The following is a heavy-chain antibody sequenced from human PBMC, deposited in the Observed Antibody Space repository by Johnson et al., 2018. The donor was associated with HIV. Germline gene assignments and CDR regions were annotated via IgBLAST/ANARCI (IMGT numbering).Heavy chain of an antibody. V-gene: IGHV3-72*01. D-gene: IGHD1-26*01. CDR1: GFSFSNAW. CDR2: TRNKANSYTT. Sequence: VQLVESGGGLVKPGESLRLSCAASGFSFSNAWMNWVRQAPGKGLEWVGRTRNKANSYTTDYAASVKGRFTISRDDSKNSLYLQMNSLKTEDTAVYYCAREPEGWAFDIWGQGTMVTVSS. CDR3: AREPEGWAFDI. J-gene: IGHJ3*02.